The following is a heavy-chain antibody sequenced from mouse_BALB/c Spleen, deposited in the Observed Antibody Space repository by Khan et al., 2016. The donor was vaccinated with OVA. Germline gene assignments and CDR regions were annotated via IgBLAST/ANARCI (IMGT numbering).Heavy chain of an antibody. CDR2: INPSDGAT. CDR1: GYTFTSYY. V-gene: IGHV1S81*02. J-gene: IGHJ3*01. Sequence: VQLQQSGAELVKPGASVKLSCKASGYTFTSYYMYWVKQRPGKGLEWIGEINPSDGATNFNEKFRSKATLTVDKSSNTADMQRSSLTSEDSAVYYCIRSGYGTFAYWGQGTLVTVSA. D-gene: IGHD2-1*01. CDR3: IRSGYGTFAY.